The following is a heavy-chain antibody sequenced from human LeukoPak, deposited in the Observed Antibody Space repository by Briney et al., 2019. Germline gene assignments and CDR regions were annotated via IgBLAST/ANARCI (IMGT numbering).Heavy chain of an antibody. D-gene: IGHD3-10*01. J-gene: IGHJ3*02. CDR2: ISWNNDTI. CDR1: GFIFDDYA. CDR3: ARGVRRLWFGEPTGAFDI. V-gene: IGHV3-9*01. Sequence: GGSLRLSCVASGFIFDDYAMHWVRQAPGKGLEWVSRISWNNDTIAYADSVKGRFTISRDNAKNSLYLQMNSLRAEDTAVYYCARGVRRLWFGEPTGAFDIWGQGTMVTVSS.